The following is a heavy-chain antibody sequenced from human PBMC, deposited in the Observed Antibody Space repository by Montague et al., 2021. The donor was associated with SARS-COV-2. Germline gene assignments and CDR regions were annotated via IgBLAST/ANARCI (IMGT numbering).Heavy chain of an antibody. CDR3: ARMIVQHAGMDV. V-gene: IGHV4-59*01. J-gene: IGHJ6*02. D-gene: IGHD3-22*01. CDR1: GGSISRDY. CDR2: GYYTGST. Sequence: SETLSLTCTVSGGSISRDYWNWIRQSPGKGLELMWYGYYTGSTSYNPSLTSRVSISVDTSNNQFSLRLSSVTAADTAVYDCARMIVQHAGMDVWGQGTTVTVSS.